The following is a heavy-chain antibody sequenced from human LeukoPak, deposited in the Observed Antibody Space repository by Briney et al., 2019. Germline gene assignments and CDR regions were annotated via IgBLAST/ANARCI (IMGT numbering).Heavy chain of an antibody. D-gene: IGHD6-13*01. CDR3: ASPGYSSSWYRYFQH. Sequence: GGSLRLSCAASGFTFSIYSMNWVRQAPGKGLEWVSSISSSSSYIYYADSVKGRFTISRDNAKNSLYLQMNSLRAEDTAVYYCASPGYSSSWYRYFQHWGQGTLVTVSS. CDR1: GFTFSIYS. V-gene: IGHV3-21*01. CDR2: ISSSSSYI. J-gene: IGHJ1*01.